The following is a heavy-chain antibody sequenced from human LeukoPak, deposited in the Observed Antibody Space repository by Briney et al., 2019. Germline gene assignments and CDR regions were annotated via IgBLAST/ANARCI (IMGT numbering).Heavy chain of an antibody. CDR1: GGSISSDGYY. CDR2: IYYSGTT. Sequence: PSETLSLTCTVSGGSISSDGYYWTWIRQHPGKGLEWIGYIYYSGTTYYNPSLESRVTLSVDTSKNQFSLKLSSVTAADTAVYYCARDGRLGELLFYWGQGTLVTVSS. CDR3: ARDGRLGELLFY. J-gene: IGHJ4*02. V-gene: IGHV4-31*03. D-gene: IGHD3-10*01.